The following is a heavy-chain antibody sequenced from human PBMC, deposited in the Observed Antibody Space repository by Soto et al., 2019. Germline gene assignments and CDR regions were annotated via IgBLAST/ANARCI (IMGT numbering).Heavy chain of an antibody. Sequence: GGSLRLSCAASGFTFSSYSMNWVRQAPGKGLEWVSSISSSSSYIYYADSVKGRFTISRDNAKNSLYPQMNSLRAEDTAVYYCARVSGVVIMAATRYGMDVWGQGTTVTVSS. D-gene: IGHD3-3*01. V-gene: IGHV3-21*01. CDR1: GFTFSSYS. J-gene: IGHJ6*02. CDR2: ISSSSSYI. CDR3: ARVSGVVIMAATRYGMDV.